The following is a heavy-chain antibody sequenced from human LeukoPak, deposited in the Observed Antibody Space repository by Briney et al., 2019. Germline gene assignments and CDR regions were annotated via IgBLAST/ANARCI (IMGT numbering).Heavy chain of an antibody. J-gene: IGHJ4*02. CDR3: AKGYSDASASYVHFDY. CDR1: GFTFSSYG. CDR2: ISYEGSNK. D-gene: IGHD3-22*01. V-gene: IGHV3-30*18. Sequence: GGSLRLSCAASGFTFSSYGMHWVRQAPGKGLEWVAVISYEGSNKYYADSVKGRFTISRDNSKNTLYLQINSLRAEDTAVYFCAKGYSDASASYVHFDYLGQGTLVTVSS.